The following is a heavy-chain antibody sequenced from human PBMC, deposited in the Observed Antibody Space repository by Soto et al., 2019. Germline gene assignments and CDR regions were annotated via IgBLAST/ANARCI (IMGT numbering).Heavy chain of an antibody. CDR3: ARLYCGAGTCSNYGMDV. J-gene: IGHJ6*01. Sequence: GESLKISCKGSGYDFASKWIGWVRQMPGKGLEWMGIMYPGDSDTRYSPSFQGQVTFSADKSISTAYLQWNTLRASDPALYYCARLYCGAGTCSNYGMDVWLQGTTVTVSS. CDR2: MYPGDSDT. V-gene: IGHV5-51*01. D-gene: IGHD2-15*01. CDR1: GYDFASKW.